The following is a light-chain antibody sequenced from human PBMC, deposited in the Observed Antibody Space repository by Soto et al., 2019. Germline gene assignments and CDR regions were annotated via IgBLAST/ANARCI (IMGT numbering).Light chain of an antibody. CDR2: DAS. CDR1: QSVSSY. Sequence: EIMLTQSPATLSLSPGERATLSCRASQSVSSYLAWYQQKPGQAPRLLIYDASNRATGIPARFSGSGSGTDFTLTISSLEPQDFAVYYCQQRSNWLGTFGQGTKLEIK. V-gene: IGKV3-11*01. CDR3: QQRSNWLGT. J-gene: IGKJ2*01.